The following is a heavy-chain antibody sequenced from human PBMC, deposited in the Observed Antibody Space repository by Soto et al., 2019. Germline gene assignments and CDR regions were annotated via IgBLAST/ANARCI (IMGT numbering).Heavy chain of an antibody. Sequence: QVQLVESGGGVVQPGRSLRLSCAASGFTFSSYGMHWVRQAPGKGLEWVAVIWYDGSNKYYADSVKGRFTISRDNSKNTLYLQMNSLRAEDTAVYYCARDPIRITCGGVIVNPPDAFDIWGQGTMVTVSS. J-gene: IGHJ3*02. CDR3: ARDPIRITCGGVIVNPPDAFDI. V-gene: IGHV3-33*01. CDR2: IWYDGSNK. D-gene: IGHD3-16*02. CDR1: GFTFSSYG.